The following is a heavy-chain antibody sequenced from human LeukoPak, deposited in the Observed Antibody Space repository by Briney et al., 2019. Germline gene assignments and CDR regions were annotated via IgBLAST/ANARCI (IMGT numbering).Heavy chain of an antibody. CDR1: GGTFSSYA. CDR3: ARGESYSSSPDV. V-gene: IGHV1-69*13. Sequence: SVKVSCKASGGTFSSYAISWVRQAPGQGLEWMGGIIPIFGTANYAQKFQGRVTITADESTSTAYMELSRLRSDDTAVYYCARGESYSSSPDVWGQGTTVTVSS. J-gene: IGHJ6*02. CDR2: IIPIFGTA. D-gene: IGHD6-13*01.